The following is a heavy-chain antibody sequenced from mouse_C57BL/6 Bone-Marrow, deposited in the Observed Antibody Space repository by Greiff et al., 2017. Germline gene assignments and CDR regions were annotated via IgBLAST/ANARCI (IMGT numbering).Heavy chain of an antibody. Sequence: DVKLVESGGGLVQPGGSLSLSCAASGFTFTDYYMSWVRQPPGKALEWLGFISNKANGYTTEYSASVKGRFTISRDNSQSILYLQMNALRAGDSATYYCAREPITTVAPYAMDYWGQGTSVTVSS. CDR1: GFTFTDYY. D-gene: IGHD1-1*01. J-gene: IGHJ4*01. CDR3: AREPITTVAPYAMDY. V-gene: IGHV7-3*01. CDR2: ISNKANGYTT.